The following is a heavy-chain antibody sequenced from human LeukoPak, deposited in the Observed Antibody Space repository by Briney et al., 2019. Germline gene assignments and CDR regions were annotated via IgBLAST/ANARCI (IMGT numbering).Heavy chain of an antibody. CDR1: GGSISISTYY. V-gene: IGHV4-39*01. Sequence: PSETLSLTRTVSGGSISISTYYSGWIRQPPGKGLEWIGSIYYRGSASYNPSLKSRVSMSVDTSKNQFSLKLDSVTAADTAVYYCARNASDSGTSYFDYWGQGTLVTVSS. CDR2: IYYRGSA. J-gene: IGHJ4*02. D-gene: IGHD1-26*01. CDR3: ARNASDSGTSYFDY.